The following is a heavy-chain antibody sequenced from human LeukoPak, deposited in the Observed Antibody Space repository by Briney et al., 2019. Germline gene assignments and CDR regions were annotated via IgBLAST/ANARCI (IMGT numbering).Heavy chain of an antibody. Sequence: SETLSLTCTVSGGSISSSSYYWGWIRQPPGKGLEWIGSIYYSGSTYYNPSLKSRVTISVDTSKDQFSLKLSSVTAADTAVYYCARLELGAARLVDYWGQGTLVTVSS. D-gene: IGHD6-6*01. V-gene: IGHV4-39*01. CDR3: ARLELGAARLVDY. CDR1: GGSISSSSYY. CDR2: IYYSGST. J-gene: IGHJ4*02.